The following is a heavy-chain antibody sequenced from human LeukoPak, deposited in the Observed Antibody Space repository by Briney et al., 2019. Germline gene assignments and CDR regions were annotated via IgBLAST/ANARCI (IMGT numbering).Heavy chain of an antibody. D-gene: IGHD2-2*01. CDR3: AKVRSSTSLSYFDY. Sequence: GGSLRLSCAASGFTFSSYAMSWVRQAPGKGLEWVSAISGSGGSTYYADSVKGRFTISRDNPKNTLYLQMNSLRAEDTAVYYCAKVRSSTSLSYFDYWGQGTLVTVSS. CDR1: GFTFSSYA. CDR2: ISGSGGST. V-gene: IGHV3-23*01. J-gene: IGHJ4*02.